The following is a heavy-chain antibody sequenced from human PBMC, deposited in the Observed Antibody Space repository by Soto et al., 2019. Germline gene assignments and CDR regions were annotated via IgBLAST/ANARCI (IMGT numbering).Heavy chain of an antibody. Sequence: ASVKVSCKASGGTFSSYAISWVRQAPGQGLEWMGGIIPIFGTANYAQKFQGRVTITADESTSTAYMELSSLRSEDTAVYYCARDPKGWGGSYAFDIWGQGTMVTVSS. J-gene: IGHJ3*02. V-gene: IGHV1-69*13. CDR2: IIPIFGTA. CDR1: GGTFSSYA. CDR3: ARDPKGWGGSYAFDI. D-gene: IGHD1-26*01.